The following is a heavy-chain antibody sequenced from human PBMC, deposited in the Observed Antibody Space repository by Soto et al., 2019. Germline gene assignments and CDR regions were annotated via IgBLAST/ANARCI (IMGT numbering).Heavy chain of an antibody. CDR1: GYPFTSSG. J-gene: IGHJ4*02. CDR2: ISPYSGET. V-gene: IGHV1-18*01. Sequence: QVQLVQSGPEVKKPAASVQVSCKASGYPFTSSGIVWVRQAPGQGLEWMGWISPYSGETRYTEKFQDRLTLTTDTSTSTAYMDLRSLTSDDTAVYFCARGPVAGSDFWGQGTLVIVSS. CDR3: ARGPVAGSDF. D-gene: IGHD6-19*01.